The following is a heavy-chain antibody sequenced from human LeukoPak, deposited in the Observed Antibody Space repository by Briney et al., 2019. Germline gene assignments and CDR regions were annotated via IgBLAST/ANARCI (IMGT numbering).Heavy chain of an antibody. CDR3: ARVRWDNYYYGMDV. CDR1: GASISSGGYL. J-gene: IGHJ6*02. D-gene: IGHD1-26*01. CDR2: IYPTGTT. V-gene: IGHV4-31*11. Sequence: PSETLSLTCAVSGASISSGGYLWTWIRQFPGKGLEWIGYIYPTGTTYYNPSLKSRVAMSVDTSENQFSLNVTSMTAADMAVYYCARVRWDNYYYGMDVWGQGATVTVSS.